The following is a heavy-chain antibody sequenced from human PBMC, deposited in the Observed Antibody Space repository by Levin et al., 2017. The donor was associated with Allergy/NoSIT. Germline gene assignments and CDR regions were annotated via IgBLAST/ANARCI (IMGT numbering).Heavy chain of an antibody. J-gene: IGHJ4*02. Sequence: PGGSLRLSCAASGFTFTAFAMTWVRRAPGKGLEWVSAISANGGSTYYADSVKGRFTISRDNSKNTLYLQMNSLRAEDTAVYYGAKDPSRRYEGYWGQGTLVTVSS. CDR1: GFTFTAFA. CDR3: AKDPSRRYEGY. D-gene: IGHD6-19*01. CDR2: ISANGGST. V-gene: IGHV3-23*01.